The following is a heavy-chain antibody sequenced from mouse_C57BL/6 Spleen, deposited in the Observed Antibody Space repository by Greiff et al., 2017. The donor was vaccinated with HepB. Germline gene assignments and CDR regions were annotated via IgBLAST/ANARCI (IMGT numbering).Heavy chain of an antibody. V-gene: IGHV1-80*01. D-gene: IGHD3-2*02. CDR3: ARDSSGVFDY. Sequence: VQRVESGAELVKPGASVKISCKASGYAFSSYWMNWVKQRPGKGLEWIGQIYPGDGDTNYNGKFKGKATLTADKSSSTAYMQLSSLTSEDSAVYFCARDSSGVFDYWGQGTTLTVSS. CDR1: GYAFSSYW. J-gene: IGHJ2*01. CDR2: IYPGDGDT.